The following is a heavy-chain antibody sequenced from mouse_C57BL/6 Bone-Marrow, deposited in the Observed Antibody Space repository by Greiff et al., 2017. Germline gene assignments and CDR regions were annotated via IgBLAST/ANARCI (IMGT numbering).Heavy chain of an antibody. CDR3: TLPSITTVVALDY. D-gene: IGHD1-1*01. V-gene: IGHV14-4*01. CDR2: IDPENGDT. CDR1: GFNIKDDY. Sequence: VQLQQSGAELVRPGASVKLSCTASGFNIKDDYMHWVKQRPEQSLEWIGWIDPENGDTEYASKFQGKATITADTSSNTAYLQLSSLTSEDTAVYYCTLPSITTVVALDYWGQGTTLTVSS. J-gene: IGHJ2*01.